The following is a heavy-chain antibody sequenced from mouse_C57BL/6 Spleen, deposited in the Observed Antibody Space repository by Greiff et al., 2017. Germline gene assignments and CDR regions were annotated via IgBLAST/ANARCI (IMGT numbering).Heavy chain of an antibody. CDR3: TSRLPYYAMDY. CDR1: GYTFTDYE. Sequence: QVQLQQSGAELVRPGASVTLSCKASGYTFTDYEMHWVKQTPVHGLEWIGAIDPETGGTAYNQKFKGKAILTADKSSSTAYMELRSLTSEDSAVYYCTSRLPYYAMDYWGQGTSVTVSS. J-gene: IGHJ4*01. D-gene: IGHD2-10*01. V-gene: IGHV1-15*01. CDR2: IDPETGGT.